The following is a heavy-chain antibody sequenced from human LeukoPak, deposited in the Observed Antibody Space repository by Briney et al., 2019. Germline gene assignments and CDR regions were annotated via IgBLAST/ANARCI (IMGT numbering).Heavy chain of an antibody. Sequence: PGGSLRLSCAASGFTFDNYAMIWVRQAPGKGLEWVSATSGSGGTTYYADSVKGRFTIYRDNSKKTLFLRMNSLRADDTAVYYCAKGGGYDAEYFQNWGQGTLVTVSS. D-gene: IGHD3-16*01. J-gene: IGHJ1*01. V-gene: IGHV3-23*01. CDR3: AKGGGYDAEYFQN. CDR1: GFTFDNYA. CDR2: TSGSGGTT.